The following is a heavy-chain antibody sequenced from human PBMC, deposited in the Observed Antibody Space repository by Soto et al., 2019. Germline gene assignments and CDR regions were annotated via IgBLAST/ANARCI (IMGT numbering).Heavy chain of an antibody. J-gene: IGHJ4*02. Sequence: GGSLRLSCAASGFTFSSYAMSWVRQAPGKGLEWVSAISGSGGSTYYADSVKGRFTISRDNSKNTLYLQMNSLRAEDTAVYYCAKDKRGFYDILTGYYLDYWGQGTLVTVSS. CDR1: GFTFSSYA. V-gene: IGHV3-23*01. CDR2: ISGSGGST. D-gene: IGHD3-9*01. CDR3: AKDKRGFYDILTGYYLDY.